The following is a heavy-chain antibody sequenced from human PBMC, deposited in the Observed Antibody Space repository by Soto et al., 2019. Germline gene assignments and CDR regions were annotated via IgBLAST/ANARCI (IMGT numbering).Heavy chain of an antibody. CDR3: ARANYGDELPDDAFDI. V-gene: IGHV1-18*01. J-gene: IGHJ3*02. CDR2: ISAYNGNT. Sequence: QVQLVQSGAEVKKPGASVKVSCRASGYTFTSYGISWVRQAPGQGLEWMGWISAYNGNTNYAQKLQGRVTMTTDTSTSTAYMELRSLSSDDTAVYYCARANYGDELPDDAFDIWGQGTMVTVSS. D-gene: IGHD3-16*01. CDR1: GYTFTSYG.